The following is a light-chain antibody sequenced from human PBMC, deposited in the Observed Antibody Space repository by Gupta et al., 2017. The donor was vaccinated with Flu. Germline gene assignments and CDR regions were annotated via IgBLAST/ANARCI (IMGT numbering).Light chain of an antibody. CDR3: QRTDNFPWT. CDR2: AAS. J-gene: IGKJ1*01. Sequence: GDTVTITCRASQGISAWLAWYQQKPGKAPKLLMSAASSLESGVPTRFSGSGSGTDFTLTISRLQPGDFATYYCQRTDNFPWTFGQGTKVEIK. CDR1: QGISAW. V-gene: IGKV1-12*01.